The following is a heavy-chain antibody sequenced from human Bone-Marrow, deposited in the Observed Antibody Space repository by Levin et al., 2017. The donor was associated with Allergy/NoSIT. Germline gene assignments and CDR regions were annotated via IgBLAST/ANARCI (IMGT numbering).Heavy chain of an antibody. CDR3: ARLDGYSFDY. Sequence: SSETLSLTCTVSGGSISSAGYHWTWIPQYPGKGLEWIGYISYRGSTYFNPSLKSRLTMSIDTSEQHFSLNLTSVSAADTAIYYCARLDGYSFDYWGQGALVTVSS. J-gene: IGHJ4*02. CDR1: GGSISSAGYH. D-gene: IGHD1-1*01. V-gene: IGHV4-31*03. CDR2: ISYRGST.